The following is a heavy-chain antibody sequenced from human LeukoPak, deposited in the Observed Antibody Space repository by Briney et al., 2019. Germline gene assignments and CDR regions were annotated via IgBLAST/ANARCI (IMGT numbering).Heavy chain of an antibody. CDR1: GFTFSGSA. Sequence: GGSLRLSCAASGFTFSGSAMHWVRQASGKGLEWVGRIRSKANSYATAYAASVKGRFTISRDNAKNSLYLQMNSLRAEDTAVYYCASLLMYYYDSSGYPYWGQGTLVTVSS. CDR3: ASLLMYYYDSSGYPY. CDR2: IRSKANSYAT. J-gene: IGHJ4*02. V-gene: IGHV3-73*01. D-gene: IGHD3-22*01.